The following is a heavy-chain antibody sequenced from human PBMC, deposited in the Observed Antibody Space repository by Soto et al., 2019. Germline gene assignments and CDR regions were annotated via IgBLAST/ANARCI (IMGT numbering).Heavy chain of an antibody. V-gene: IGHV5-10-1*01. D-gene: IGHD5-18*01. Sequence: GESLKISCKGSGYSFTSYWISWVRQMPGKGLEWMGRIDPSDSYTNYSPSFQGHVTISADKSISTAYLQWGSLKASDTAMYYCALSGYSYGWDAFDIWGQGTMVTVSS. CDR3: ALSGYSYGWDAFDI. J-gene: IGHJ3*02. CDR1: GYSFTSYW. CDR2: IDPSDSYT.